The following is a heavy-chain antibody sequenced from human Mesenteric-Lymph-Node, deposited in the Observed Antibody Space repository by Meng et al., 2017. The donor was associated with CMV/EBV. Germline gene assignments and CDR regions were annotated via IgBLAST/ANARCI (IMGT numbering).Heavy chain of an antibody. V-gene: IGHV3-7*01. CDR3: ARDHAPILGYSSSMDY. Sequence: GESLKISCAASGFTFSSYWMSWVRQAPGKGLEWVANIKQDGSEKYYVDSVKGRFTISRDNAKNSLYLQMNSLRAEDTAVYYCARDHAPILGYSSSMDYWGQGTLVTVSS. J-gene: IGHJ4*02. CDR1: GFTFSSYW. D-gene: IGHD6-6*01. CDR2: IKQDGSEK.